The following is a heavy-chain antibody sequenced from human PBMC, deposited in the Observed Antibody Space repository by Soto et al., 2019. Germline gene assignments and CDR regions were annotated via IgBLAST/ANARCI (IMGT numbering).Heavy chain of an antibody. J-gene: IGHJ4*02. Sequence: QVQLLESGPGLVKPSQTLSLICNVSGASISSGGYYWSWIRQRPGGGLEWLGFIYYRGISHYNPALKRRATTSVDASKNQFSLKLISVTAAYTAVYYCARTEWIQLWFDYWGQGALVTVS. V-gene: IGHV4-31*03. D-gene: IGHD5-18*01. CDR2: IYYRGIS. CDR1: GASISSGGYY. CDR3: ARTEWIQLWFDY.